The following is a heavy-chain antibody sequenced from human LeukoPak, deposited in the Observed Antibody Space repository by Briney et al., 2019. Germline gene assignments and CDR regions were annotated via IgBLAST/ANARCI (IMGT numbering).Heavy chain of an antibody. J-gene: IGHJ4*02. CDR3: TRHYDSSVCPILNYFDY. Sequence: SVKVSCKASGGTFSTYAISWVRQAPGQGLEWMGRVIPMFGTADYAQKFQGRVTITADKSTSTAYMDLSSLRSEDTAVYYCTRHYDSSVCPILNYFDYWGQGTLVTVSS. D-gene: IGHD3-22*01. V-gene: IGHV1-69*06. CDR1: GGTFSTYA. CDR2: VIPMFGTA.